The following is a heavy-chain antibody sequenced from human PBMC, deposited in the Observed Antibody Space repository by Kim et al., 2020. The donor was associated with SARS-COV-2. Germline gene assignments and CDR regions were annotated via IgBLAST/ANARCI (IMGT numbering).Heavy chain of an antibody. J-gene: IGHJ4*02. CDR3: ARGFSLGYCSSTSCYRTYFDY. Sequence: SETLSLTCAVYGGSFSGYYWSWIRQPPGKGLEWIGEINHSGSTNYNPSLKSRVTISVDTSKNQFSLKLSSVTAADTAVYYCARGFSLGYCSSTSCYRTYFDYWGQGTLVTVSS. D-gene: IGHD2-2*01. CDR1: GGSFSGYY. CDR2: INHSGST. V-gene: IGHV4-34*01.